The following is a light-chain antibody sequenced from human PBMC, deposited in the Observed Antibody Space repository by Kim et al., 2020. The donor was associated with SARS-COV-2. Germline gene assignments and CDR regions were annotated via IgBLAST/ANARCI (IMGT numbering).Light chain of an antibody. CDR1: SLRSSY. CDR2: GKN. J-gene: IGLJ2*01. CDR3: NSRGSNDNVL. Sequence: SSELTQDSAVSVALGQTVRITCQGDSLRSSYATWYQQKPGQAPIVVIYGKNNRPSGIPDRFSGSSSGDTASLTITGTQAGDEADYYCNSRGSNDNVLFGGGTKVTVL. V-gene: IGLV3-19*01.